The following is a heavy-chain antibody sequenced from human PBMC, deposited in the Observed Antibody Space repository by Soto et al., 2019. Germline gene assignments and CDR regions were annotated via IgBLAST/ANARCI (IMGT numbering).Heavy chain of an antibody. CDR3: ARTGSVVTTDAFDI. J-gene: IGHJ3*02. CDR1: GGTFSSYT. V-gene: IGHV1-69*02. CDR2: IIPILGIA. D-gene: IGHD2-21*02. Sequence: QVQLVQSGAEVKKPGSSVKVSCKASGGTFSSYTISWVRQAPGQGLEWMGRIIPILGIANYAQKFQGRVTITADKSTSTAYMELISLRYEDTAVYYCARTGSVVTTDAFDIWCQGTMVTVSS.